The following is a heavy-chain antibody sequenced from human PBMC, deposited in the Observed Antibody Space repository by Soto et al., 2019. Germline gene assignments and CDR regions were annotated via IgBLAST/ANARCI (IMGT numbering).Heavy chain of an antibody. CDR2: INPSGGST. D-gene: IGHD3-22*01. CDR1: GYTFTSYY. J-gene: IGHJ6*02. CDR3: ALGWGYYETYYFYYGMDV. Sequence: ASVKVSCKASGYTFTSYYMHWVRQAPGQGLEWMGIINPSGGSTSYAQKFQGRVTMTRDTSTSTVYMELSSLRSEDTAVYFCALGWGYYETYYFYYGMDVWGQGTTVTVSS. V-gene: IGHV1-46*01.